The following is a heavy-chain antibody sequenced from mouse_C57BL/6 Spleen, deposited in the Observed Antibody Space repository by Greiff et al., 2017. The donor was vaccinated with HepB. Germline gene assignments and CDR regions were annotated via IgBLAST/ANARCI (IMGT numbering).Heavy chain of an antibody. CDR3: ARRGYGSSSFAY. CDR1: GFTFSSYT. D-gene: IGHD1-1*01. Sequence: EVKLMESGGGLVKPGGSLKLSCAASGFTFSSYTMSWVRQTPEKRLEWVATISGGGGNTYYPDSVKGRFTISRDNAKNTLYLQMSSLRSEDTALYYCARRGYGSSSFAYWGQGTLVTVSA. CDR2: ISGGGGNT. V-gene: IGHV5-9*01. J-gene: IGHJ3*01.